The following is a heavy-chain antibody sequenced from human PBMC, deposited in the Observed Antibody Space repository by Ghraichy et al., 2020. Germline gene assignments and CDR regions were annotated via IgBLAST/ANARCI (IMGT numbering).Heavy chain of an antibody. V-gene: IGHV4-59*01. J-gene: IGHJ6*02. CDR3: ASGYYLDYYYGMDV. Sequence: ETLSLTCTVSGGSISSYYWSWIRQPPGKGLEWIGYIYYSGSTNYNPSLKSRVTISVDTSKNQFSLKLSSVTAADTAVYYCASGYYLDYYYGMDVWGQGTTVTVSS. D-gene: IGHD3-22*01. CDR1: GGSISSYY. CDR2: IYYSGST.